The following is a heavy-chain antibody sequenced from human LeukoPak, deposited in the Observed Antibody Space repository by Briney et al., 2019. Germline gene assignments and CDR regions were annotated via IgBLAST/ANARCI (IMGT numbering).Heavy chain of an antibody. J-gene: IGHJ6*04. CDR1: GFTFDTYA. CDR2: ISSSGSTI. Sequence: GGSLRLSCAASGFTFDTYAMNWVRQAPGKGLEWVSYISSSGSTIYYADSVKGRFTISRDNAKNSLYLQMNSLRAEDTAVYYCAELGITMIGGVWGKGATVTISS. V-gene: IGHV3-48*03. D-gene: IGHD3-10*02. CDR3: AELGITMIGGV.